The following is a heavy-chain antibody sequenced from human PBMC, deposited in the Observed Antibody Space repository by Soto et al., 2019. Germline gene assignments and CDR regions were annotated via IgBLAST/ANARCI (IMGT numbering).Heavy chain of an antibody. CDR3: ARDLYCNYYYYYGMDV. CDR2: IYSGGST. V-gene: IGHV3-53*01. CDR1: GFTVSSNY. Sequence: PGGSLRLSCAASGFTVSSNYMSWVRQAPGKGLEWVSVIYSGGSTYCADSVKGRFTIYRHNSKNTLYLQMNSLRAEDTAVYYCARDLYCNYYYYYGMDVWGQGTTVPVSS. D-gene: IGHD4-4*01. J-gene: IGHJ6*02.